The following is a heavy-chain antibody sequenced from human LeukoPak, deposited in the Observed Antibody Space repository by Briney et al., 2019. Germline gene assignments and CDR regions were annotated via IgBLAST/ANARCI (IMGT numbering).Heavy chain of an antibody. CDR3: ARVSWPPGSSWYYFDY. J-gene: IGHJ4*02. D-gene: IGHD3-10*01. V-gene: IGHV4-59*01. Sequence: SETLPLTCTVSGGSISSYYWSWMRQPPGKGLEWIGYISYSGSNNYNPSLKSRVSISVDTSKNQFSLKLNSVAAADTAVYCARVSWPPGSSWYYFDYWGQGTLVTVSS. CDR1: GGSISSYY. CDR2: ISYSGSN.